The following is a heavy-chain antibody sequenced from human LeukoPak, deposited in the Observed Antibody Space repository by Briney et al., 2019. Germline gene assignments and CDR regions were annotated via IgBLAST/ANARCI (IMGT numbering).Heavy chain of an antibody. V-gene: IGHV4-30-4*08. CDR2: IYYSGST. J-gene: IGHJ4*02. CDR1: GGSFSDYS. Sequence: SETLSLTCAVYGGSFSDYSWTWIRQPPGKGLEWIGYIYYSGSTYYNPSLKSRVTISVDTSKNQFSLKLSSVTAADTAVYYCARVFWVRGVAFGYWGQGTLVTVSS. D-gene: IGHD3-10*01. CDR3: ARVFWVRGVAFGY.